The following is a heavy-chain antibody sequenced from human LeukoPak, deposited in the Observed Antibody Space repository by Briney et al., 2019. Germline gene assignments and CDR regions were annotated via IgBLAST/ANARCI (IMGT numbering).Heavy chain of an antibody. V-gene: IGHV4-59*01. D-gene: IGHD5-12*01. CDR1: GGSISSYH. J-gene: IGHJ3*02. CDR3: ARGNSGYDYAFDI. Sequence: SETLSLTCTVSGGSISSYHWSWIRQPPPTGLQWIGFIYSSGSTNYNPSLKRRVTISLDTSKNQFSLRVSSVTSADTAVYYCARGNSGYDYAFDIWGQGTMVTVS. CDR2: IYSSGST.